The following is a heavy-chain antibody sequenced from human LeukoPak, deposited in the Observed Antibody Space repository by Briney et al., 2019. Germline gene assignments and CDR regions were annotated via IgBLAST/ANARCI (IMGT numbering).Heavy chain of an antibody. Sequence: EPLSLTCAASGFTFSSYSMNWVRQPPGKGLEWVSYISNSSSYIYYANSVKGRFKISRDNAKNSLYLQMNSLRAEDTAVYYGARDQGIAARLYYYGMDVWGQGTTVTVSS. D-gene: IGHD6-6*01. CDR1: GFTFSSYS. V-gene: IGHV3-21*01. CDR3: ARDQGIAARLYYYGMDV. CDR2: ISNSSSYI. J-gene: IGHJ6*02.